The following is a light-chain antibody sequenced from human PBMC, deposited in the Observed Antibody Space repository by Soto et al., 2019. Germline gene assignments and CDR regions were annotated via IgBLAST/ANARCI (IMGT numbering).Light chain of an antibody. Sequence: QSVLSQPPSASGTPGQRVTISCSGRTSNIGSNIVSWYQQLPGTAPKLVIFADNQRPSGVPDRFSGFKSGTSASLAINGLQSEDEADYYCSSYSTTSTPHVLFGGGTKLTVL. CDR1: TSNIGSNI. V-gene: IGLV1-44*01. CDR2: ADN. CDR3: SSYSTTSTPHVL. J-gene: IGLJ2*01.